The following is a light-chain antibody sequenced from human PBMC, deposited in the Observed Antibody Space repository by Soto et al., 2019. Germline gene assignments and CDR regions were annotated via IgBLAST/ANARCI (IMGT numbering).Light chain of an antibody. CDR2: SNN. V-gene: IGLV1-44*01. CDR1: SSNIGKNT. Sequence: QSVLTQPPSASATPGQRVNISCSGSSSNIGKNTVNWYQQLPGTAPKLVIYSNNQRPSGVPDRFSGSKSGTSASLAISGLQSEDEADYYCAAWDDSLNGNVFGTGNKLTVL. CDR3: AAWDDSLNGNV. J-gene: IGLJ1*01.